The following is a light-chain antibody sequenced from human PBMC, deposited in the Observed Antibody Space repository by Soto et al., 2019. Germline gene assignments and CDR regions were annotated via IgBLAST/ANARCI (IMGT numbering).Light chain of an antibody. Sequence: QSVLTQPPSASGTPGQSVTISCSGSSSNIGSNYVYWYQQFPGTAPRLLVYNNHQRPSGVPDRFSGSKSGTSASLAISGLQSEDEADYYCATWDVSLSAWVFGGGTKLTVL. J-gene: IGLJ3*02. CDR1: SSNIGSNY. CDR2: NNH. V-gene: IGLV1-47*02. CDR3: ATWDVSLSAWV.